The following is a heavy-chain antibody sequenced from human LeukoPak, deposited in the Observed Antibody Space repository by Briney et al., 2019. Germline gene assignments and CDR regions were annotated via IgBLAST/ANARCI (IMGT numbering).Heavy chain of an antibody. CDR2: IYYSGST. V-gene: IGHV4-31*03. CDR3: ARGGAEGVDY. D-gene: IGHD3-16*01. J-gene: IGHJ4*02. CDR1: GGSISSCGYY. Sequence: SETLSLTCTVSGGSISSCGYYWSWIRQHPGKGLEWIGYIYYSGSTYYNPSLKSRVTISVDTSKNQFSLKLSSVTAADTAVYYCARGGAEGVDYWGQGTLVTVSS.